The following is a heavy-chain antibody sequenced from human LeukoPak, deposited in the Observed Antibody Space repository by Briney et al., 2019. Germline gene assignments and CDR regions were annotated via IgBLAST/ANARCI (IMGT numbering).Heavy chain of an antibody. Sequence: ASVKVSCKASGYTFTGYYMHWVRQAPGQGLEWMGWINPNSGGTNYAQKFQGRVTMTRDTSISTAYMELSRLRSDDTAVYYCARVKSSRDGSVNYWGQGTLVTVSS. CDR2: INPNSGGT. CDR1: GYTFTGYY. CDR3: ARVKSSRDGSVNY. J-gene: IGHJ4*02. D-gene: IGHD1-26*01. V-gene: IGHV1-2*02.